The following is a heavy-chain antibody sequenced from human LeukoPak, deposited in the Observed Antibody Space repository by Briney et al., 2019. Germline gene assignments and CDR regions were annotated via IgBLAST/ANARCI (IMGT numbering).Heavy chain of an antibody. J-gene: IGHJ4*02. V-gene: IGHV4-38-2*01. CDR3: ASGIAARLGVFDY. CDR2: VYHSGST. CDR1: GYSISGGYY. Sequence: SETLSLTCAVSGYSISGGYYWGWSRQPPGKGLEWIGSVYHSGSTYYNPSLKSRVTISVDTSKNQFSLKLSSVTAADTAVYYCASGIAARLGVFDYWGQGTLVTVSS. D-gene: IGHD6-6*01.